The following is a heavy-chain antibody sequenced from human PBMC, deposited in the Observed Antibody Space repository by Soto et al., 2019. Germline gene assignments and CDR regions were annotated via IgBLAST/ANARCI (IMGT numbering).Heavy chain of an antibody. V-gene: IGHV1-8*01. J-gene: IGHJ4*02. Sequence: QVKLVQSGAEVKKPGASVKVSCKASGYTFTSYDINWVRQATGQGLEWMGWMNPNSGNTGYAQKVQGRVTMTRNTSISTAYMGLSSLRFEDTAVYYSARERAGPNDYWGQGTLVTLSS. CDR1: GYTFTSYD. CDR2: MNPNSGNT. CDR3: ARERAGPNDY. D-gene: IGHD6-13*01.